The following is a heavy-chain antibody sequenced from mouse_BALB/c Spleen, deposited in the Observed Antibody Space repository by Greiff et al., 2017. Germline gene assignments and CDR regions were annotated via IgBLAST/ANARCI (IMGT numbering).Heavy chain of an antibody. CDR3: TGGRAWFAY. CDR2: INPSNGGT. CDR1: GYTFTSYY. J-gene: IGHJ3*01. V-gene: IGHV1S81*02. Sequence: QVQLQQPGAELVKPGASMKLSCKASGYTFTSYYMYWVKQRPGQGLEWIGGINPSNGGTNFNEKFKSKATLTVDKSSSTAYMQLSSLTSEDSAVYYCTGGRAWFAYWGQGTLVTVSA. D-gene: IGHD1-1*01.